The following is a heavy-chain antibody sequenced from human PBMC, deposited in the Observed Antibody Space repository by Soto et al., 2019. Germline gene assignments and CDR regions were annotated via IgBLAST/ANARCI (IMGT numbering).Heavy chain of an antibody. Sequence: PGESLKISCKSSGYSFTSYWIGWVRQMPGKGLEWMGIIYPGDSDTRYSPSFQGQVTISADKSISTAYLQWSSLKASDTAMYYCARTIGPYDFWSGPTDYWGQGTLVTVSS. CDR2: IYPGDSDT. CDR3: ARTIGPYDFWSGPTDY. D-gene: IGHD3-3*01. J-gene: IGHJ4*02. CDR1: GYSFTSYW. V-gene: IGHV5-51*01.